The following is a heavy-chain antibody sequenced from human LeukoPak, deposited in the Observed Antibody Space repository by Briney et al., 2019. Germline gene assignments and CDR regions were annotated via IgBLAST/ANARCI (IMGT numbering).Heavy chain of an antibody. Sequence: GGSLRLSCAASGFTFSNYWMNWVRQVPGKGLEWVATIKQDGGGRYYVDSVEGRFTISRDNGKTSVYLQMNSLRADDTAVYYCARSRAAVVMGELIPSFYYGMDVWGQGTTVTVSS. CDR1: GFTFSNYW. CDR3: ARSRAAVVMGELIPSFYYGMDV. V-gene: IGHV3-7*03. J-gene: IGHJ6*02. CDR2: IKQDGGGR. D-gene: IGHD3-16*01.